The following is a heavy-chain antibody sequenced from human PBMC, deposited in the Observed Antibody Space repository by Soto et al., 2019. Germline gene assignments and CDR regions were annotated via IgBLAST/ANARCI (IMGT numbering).Heavy chain of an antibody. V-gene: IGHV4-30-2*06. J-gene: IGHJ5*02. CDR3: ARVPDR. D-gene: IGHD2-2*01. CDR1: SGSIDNVYC. Sequence: PSETLSLTCAVSSGSIDNVYCWSWIRQSPGKGLEWIGYTYHNGSTYYNPSLKSRVTISIDRSKNQFSLKLSSVTAADTAVYYYARVPDRWGQGTLVTVSS. CDR2: TYHNGST.